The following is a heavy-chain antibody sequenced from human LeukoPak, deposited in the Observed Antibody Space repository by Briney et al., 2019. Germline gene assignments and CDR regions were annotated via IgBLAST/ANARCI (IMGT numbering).Heavy chain of an antibody. CDR2: ISPDSGAT. J-gene: IGHJ4*02. CDR3: AREGYSTSSGPLDY. Sequence: GASVKVSCKASGYTFTGYYMNWVRQAPGQGLEWMGWISPDSGATNYAQNFQGRVTMTRDTSISTAYMELSSLRSDDTAVYFCAREGYSTSSGPLDYWGQGTLVTVSS. CDR1: GYTFTGYY. V-gene: IGHV1-2*02. D-gene: IGHD6-6*01.